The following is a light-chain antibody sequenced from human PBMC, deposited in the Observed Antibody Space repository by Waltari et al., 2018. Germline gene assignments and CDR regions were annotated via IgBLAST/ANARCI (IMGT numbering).Light chain of an antibody. V-gene: IGKV1-5*03. Sequence: DIQMTQSPSTLSASIGDRVTITCRASQSMNNWLAWYQQKPGKAPKVLMYKASSLESGVPSRFSGSGSWTEFTLTISSLQPDDFATYYCQQYNSYPYTFGQGTKLEIK. CDR2: KAS. J-gene: IGKJ2*01. CDR3: QQYNSYPYT. CDR1: QSMNNW.